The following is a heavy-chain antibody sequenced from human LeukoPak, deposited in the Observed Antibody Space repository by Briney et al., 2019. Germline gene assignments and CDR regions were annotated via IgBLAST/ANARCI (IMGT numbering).Heavy chain of an antibody. D-gene: IGHD2-8*02. CDR2: ISGSGGST. J-gene: IGHJ4*02. Sequence: GGSLRLSCAASGFTFSSYAMSWVRQAPGKGLEWVSGISGSGGSTYYGDPVKGRFTISRDNSKNTLDLQMNSLRAEDTAVYYCAKEPRDCTGGTCLSAGGYYLTYWGRGTLVAVSS. V-gene: IGHV3-23*01. CDR1: GFTFSSYA. CDR3: AKEPRDCTGGTCLSAGGYYLTY.